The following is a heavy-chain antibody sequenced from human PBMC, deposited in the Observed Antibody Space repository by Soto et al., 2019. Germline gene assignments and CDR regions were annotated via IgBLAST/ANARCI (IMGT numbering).Heavy chain of an antibody. CDR3: VRVTGYYFDY. Sequence: PSETLSLTCTVSGGSSISTSYCWGWIRQPPGKGLEWIGKIYSSGNTYYNPSLKSRVTISVDTSKNQFSLKLSSVTAADTAVYYCVRVTGYYFDYWGQGTLVTVSS. D-gene: IGHD5-18*01. V-gene: IGHV4-39*07. CDR1: GGSSISTSYC. CDR2: IYSSGNT. J-gene: IGHJ4*02.